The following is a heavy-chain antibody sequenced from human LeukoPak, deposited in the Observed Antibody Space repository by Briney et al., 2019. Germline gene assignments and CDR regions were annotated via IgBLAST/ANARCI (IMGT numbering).Heavy chain of an antibody. CDR1: GYTFTGYY. D-gene: IGHD3-10*01. CDR3: ARGSTMVRGVICRTYYFDY. Sequence: GASVKVSCKASGYTFTGYYMHWVRQAPGQGLEWMGWINPNSGGTNYAQKFQGRVTMTRDTSISTAYMELSRLRSDDTAVYYCARGSTMVRGVICRTYYFDYWGQGTLVTVSS. J-gene: IGHJ4*02. CDR2: INPNSGGT. V-gene: IGHV1-2*02.